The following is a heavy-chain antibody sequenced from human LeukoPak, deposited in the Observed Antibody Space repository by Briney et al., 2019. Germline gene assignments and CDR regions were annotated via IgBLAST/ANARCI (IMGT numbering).Heavy chain of an antibody. D-gene: IGHD6-19*01. V-gene: IGHV4-59*12. Sequence: PSETLSLTCTVSGGSISSYYWSWIRQPPGKGLEWIGYIYYGGSTNYNPSLKSRVTISVDTSKNQFSLKLSSVTAADTAVYYCARNFYSSGWGSFDYWGQGTLVTVSS. CDR3: ARNFYSSGWGSFDY. J-gene: IGHJ4*02. CDR2: IYYGGST. CDR1: GGSISSYY.